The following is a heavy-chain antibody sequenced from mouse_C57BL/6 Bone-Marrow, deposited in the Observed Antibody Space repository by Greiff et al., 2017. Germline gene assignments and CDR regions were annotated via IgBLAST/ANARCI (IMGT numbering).Heavy chain of an antibody. CDR3: VKASHYYGSGYEDYAMDY. D-gene: IGHD1-1*01. CDR1: GFTFTDYY. V-gene: IGHV7-4*01. J-gene: IGHJ4*01. Sequence: EVKLVESGGGLVQPGASLRLSCAASGFTFTDYYMSWVRQPPGKAPEWLAFIRNKANGYTTEYTASVQGRFTISRDNSQNILYLQMNTLRAEDSATYYCVKASHYYGSGYEDYAMDYWGQGTSVTVSS. CDR2: IRNKANGYTT.